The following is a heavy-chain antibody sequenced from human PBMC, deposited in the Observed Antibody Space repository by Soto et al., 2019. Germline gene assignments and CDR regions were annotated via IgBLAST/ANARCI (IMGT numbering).Heavy chain of an antibody. CDR2: INSDGSTT. V-gene: IGHV3-74*01. Sequence: SGGSLRLSCAASGFTFSTNWMHWVRQAPGKGLVWVSRINSDGSTTNYADSVRGQFTISRDNTKNTLYLQMSSLRAEDTAVYFCARGLSSDYDTFDYWGPGTLVTVSS. D-gene: IGHD3-22*01. CDR1: GFTFSTNW. J-gene: IGHJ4*02. CDR3: ARGLSSDYDTFDY.